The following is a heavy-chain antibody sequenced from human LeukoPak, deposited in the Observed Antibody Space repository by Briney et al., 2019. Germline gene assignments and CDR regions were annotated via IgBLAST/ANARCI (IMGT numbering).Heavy chain of an antibody. Sequence: SETLSLTCTVSGGSISSSSYYWGWICQPPGKGLEWIGSIYYSGSTYYNPSLKSRVTISVDTSKNQFSLKLSSVTAADTAVYYCARHTIDDIQNISFDYWGRGTLVTVSS. CDR3: ARHTIDDIQNISFDY. CDR2: IYYSGST. J-gene: IGHJ4*02. CDR1: GGSISSSSYY. D-gene: IGHD3-9*01. V-gene: IGHV4-39*01.